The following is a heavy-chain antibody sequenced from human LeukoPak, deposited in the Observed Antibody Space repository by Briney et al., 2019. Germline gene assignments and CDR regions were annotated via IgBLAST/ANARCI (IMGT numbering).Heavy chain of an antibody. V-gene: IGHV4-34*01. CDR3: ARETPHYDILTGYYSSAFDI. Sequence: SETLSLTCAVYGGSFSGYYWSWIRQPPGKGLEWIGYIYHSGSTYYNPSLKSRVTISVDRSKNQFSLKLSSVTAADTAVYYCARETPHYDILTGYYSSAFDIWGQGTMVTVSS. CDR2: IYHSGST. D-gene: IGHD3-9*01. CDR1: GGSFSGYY. J-gene: IGHJ3*02.